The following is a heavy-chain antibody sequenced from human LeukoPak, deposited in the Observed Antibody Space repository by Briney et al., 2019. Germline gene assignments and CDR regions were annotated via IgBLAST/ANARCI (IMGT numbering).Heavy chain of an antibody. Sequence: GGSLRLSCAASGFTFSSYEMNWVRQAPGKGLEWVASISSSSSYIYYADSVKGRFTISRANAKNSLYLEMNSLRAEDTAVYYCARGADYDILTGYMDVWGKGTTVTVSS. D-gene: IGHD3-9*01. CDR2: ISSSSSYI. CDR1: GFTFSSYE. J-gene: IGHJ6*03. CDR3: ARGADYDILTGYMDV. V-gene: IGHV3-21*01.